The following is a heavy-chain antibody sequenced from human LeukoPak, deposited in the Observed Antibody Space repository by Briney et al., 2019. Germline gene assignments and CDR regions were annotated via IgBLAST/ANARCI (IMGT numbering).Heavy chain of an antibody. CDR3: ASEYDTDWGNAFDI. D-gene: IGHD3-16*01. V-gene: IGHV4-39*01. CDR1: GGSIXXSSYY. CDR2: IYYSGST. Sequence: TXSLTCTVXGGSIXXSSYYWGWVRQPPGTGLEWIGSIYYSGSTYYNPSLKSRVTISVSTSKHQLSLKLSSVTAADTAVYYCASEYDTDWGNAFDICGQGTMVTVSS. J-gene: IGHJ3*02.